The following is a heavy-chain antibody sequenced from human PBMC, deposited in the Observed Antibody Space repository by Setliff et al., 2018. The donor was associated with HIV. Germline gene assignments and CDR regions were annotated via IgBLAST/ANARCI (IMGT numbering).Heavy chain of an antibody. D-gene: IGHD1-26*01. CDR2: IYHDGTT. CDR1: GGSINTSSYY. CDR3: ARGKDGLVGPAEFGY. J-gene: IGHJ4*02. Sequence: PSETLSLTCSVSGGSINTSSYYWAWVRQPPGNELEWIGSIYHDGTTHYRSSLRSRAAISIDTSKSQISLKVRSGTAADTAIYFCARGKDGLVGPAEFGYWGPGTLVTVSS. V-gene: IGHV4-39*07.